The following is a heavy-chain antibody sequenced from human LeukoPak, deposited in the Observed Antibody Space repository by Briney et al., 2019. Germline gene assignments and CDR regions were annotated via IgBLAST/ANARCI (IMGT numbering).Heavy chain of an antibody. CDR2: ISYDGSNK. CDR3: ARGGGGSYLLDY. V-gene: IGHV3-30-3*01. CDR1: GFTFSSYA. J-gene: IGHJ4*02. Sequence: PGRSLRLSCAPSGFTFSSYAMHWVRQAPGKGLEWVAVISYDGSNKYYADSVKGRFTISRDNSKNTLYLQMNSLRAEDTAVYYCARGGGGSYLLDYWGQGTLVTVSS. D-gene: IGHD1-26*01.